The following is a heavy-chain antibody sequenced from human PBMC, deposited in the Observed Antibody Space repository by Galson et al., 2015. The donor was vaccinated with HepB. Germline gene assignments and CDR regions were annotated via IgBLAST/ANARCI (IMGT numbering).Heavy chain of an antibody. CDR2: ISSSSSYI. V-gene: IGHV3-21*01. CDR1: GFTFSSYS. D-gene: IGHD3-3*01. Sequence: SLRLSCAASGFTFSSYSMNWVRQAPGKGLEWVSSISSSSSYIYYADSVKGRFTISRDNAKNSLYLQMNSLRSEDTAVYYCARGWFSPRLRFLPAGFDPWGQGTLVTVSS. J-gene: IGHJ5*02. CDR3: ARGWFSPRLRFLPAGFDP.